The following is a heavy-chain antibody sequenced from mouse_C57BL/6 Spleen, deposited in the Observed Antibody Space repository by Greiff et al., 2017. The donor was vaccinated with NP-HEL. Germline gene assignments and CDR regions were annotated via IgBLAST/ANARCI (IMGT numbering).Heavy chain of an antibody. CDR1: GYTFTSYG. Sequence: LVESGAELARPGASVKLSCKASGYTFTSYGISWVKQRTGQGLEWIGEIYPRSGNTYYNEKFKGKATLTADKSSSTAYMELRSLTSEDSAVYFCARDIYYYGSSLWYFDVWGTGTTVTVSS. D-gene: IGHD1-1*01. V-gene: IGHV1-81*01. J-gene: IGHJ1*03. CDR2: IYPRSGNT. CDR3: ARDIYYYGSSLWYFDV.